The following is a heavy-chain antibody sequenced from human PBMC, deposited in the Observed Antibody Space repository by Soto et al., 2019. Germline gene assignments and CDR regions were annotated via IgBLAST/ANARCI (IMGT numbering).Heavy chain of an antibody. V-gene: IGHV1-69*02. Sequence: QVQLVQSGAEVKKPGSSVKVSCKASGGTFSSYTISWVRQAPGQGLEWMGRIIPILGIANYAQKFQGRVTITADKSTSTAYMELISLRSEDTAVYYCARRRGYSGYTFDYWGQGTLVTVSS. J-gene: IGHJ4*02. CDR3: ARRRGYSGYTFDY. D-gene: IGHD5-12*01. CDR2: IIPILGIA. CDR1: GGTFSSYT.